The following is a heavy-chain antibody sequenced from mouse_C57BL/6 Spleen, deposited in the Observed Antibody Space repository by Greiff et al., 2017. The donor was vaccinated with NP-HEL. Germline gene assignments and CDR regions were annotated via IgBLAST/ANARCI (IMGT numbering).Heavy chain of an antibody. J-gene: IGHJ1*03. CDR3: ARAGTGTWYFDV. CDR1: GYTFTSYW. CDR2: IDPSDSYT. D-gene: IGHD4-1*01. Sequence: VQLQQPGAELVRPGTSVKLSCKASGYTFTSYWMHWVKQRPGQGLEWIGVIDPSDSYTNYNQKFKGKATLTVDTSSSTAYMQLSSLTSEDSAVYYCARAGTGTWYFDVWGTGTTVTVSS. V-gene: IGHV1-59*01.